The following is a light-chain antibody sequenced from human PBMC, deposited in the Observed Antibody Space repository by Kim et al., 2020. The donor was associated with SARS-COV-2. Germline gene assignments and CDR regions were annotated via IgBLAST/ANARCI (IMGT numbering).Light chain of an antibody. CDR3: QQYDSYPRT. Sequence: DIQMTQSPSSLYASIGDRVTITCRASQGISSWLAWYQQKPEKAPKCLIYAASSLQSGVPSRFSGSGSGTDFTLTISSLQPEDFATYYCQQYDSYPRTFGQGTRVEIK. CDR1: QGISSW. V-gene: IGKV1D-16*01. J-gene: IGKJ1*01. CDR2: AAS.